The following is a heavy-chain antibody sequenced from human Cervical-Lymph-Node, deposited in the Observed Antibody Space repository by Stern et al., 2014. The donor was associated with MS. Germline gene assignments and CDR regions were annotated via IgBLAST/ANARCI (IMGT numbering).Heavy chain of an antibody. J-gene: IGHJ5*01. CDR2: IKREGSET. CDR3: TRFLQSGWSDLFDS. CDR1: GSTFSTSW. Sequence: EVHLVASGGGLVQPGGSQRLSCVASGSTFSTSWMSWVRQAPGKGLEWVANIKREGSETYYLDSVKGRFTISRDNAKSSLYLEMNSLRAEDTAVYYCTRFLQSGWSDLFDSWGRGTLVTVSS. V-gene: IGHV3-7*01. D-gene: IGHD6-19*01.